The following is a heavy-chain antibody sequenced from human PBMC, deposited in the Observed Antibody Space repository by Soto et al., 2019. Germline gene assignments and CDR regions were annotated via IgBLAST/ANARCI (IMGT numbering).Heavy chain of an antibody. Sequence: PGGCLRLSCAVSDFPLTNTCMNWVRQAPGRGLEWVGRIKSKTDGGSTYYAAPVKGRVAISRDDSKNMVFLQMNSLKTEDTAVYYCTTVLLPRGGNGMDVWGQGTTVTAP. D-gene: IGHD3-10*01. J-gene: IGHJ6*02. CDR3: TTVLLPRGGNGMDV. CDR1: DFPLTNTC. V-gene: IGHV3-15*07. CDR2: IKSKTDGGST.